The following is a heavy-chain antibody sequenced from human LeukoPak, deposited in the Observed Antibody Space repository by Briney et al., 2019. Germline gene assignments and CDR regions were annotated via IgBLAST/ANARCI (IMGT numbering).Heavy chain of an antibody. CDR2: IHPNSGGT. Sequence: ASVKVSCKASGYTFTGYYMHWVRQAPGQGLEWMGWIHPNSGGTNYAQKFQGRVTMTRDTSISTAYMQLSSLRSDDTAVYYCARDNFWGGYFKSNDYRGQGTLVTVSS. D-gene: IGHD3-3*01. J-gene: IGHJ4*02. V-gene: IGHV1-2*02. CDR1: GYTFTGYY. CDR3: ARDNFWGGYFKSNDY.